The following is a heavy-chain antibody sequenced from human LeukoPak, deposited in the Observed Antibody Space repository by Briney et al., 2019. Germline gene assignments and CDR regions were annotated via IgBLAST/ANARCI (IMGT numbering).Heavy chain of an antibody. CDR3: ARGLIVGATLSP. Sequence: ASVTVSFTASGYTFTGYYMHWVRQAPGQGLEWMGWINPNSGGTNYAQKFQGRVTMTRDTSISTAYMELSRLRSDDTAVYYCARGLIVGATLSPWGQGTLGTVSA. CDR2: INPNSGGT. CDR1: GYTFTGYY. V-gene: IGHV1-2*02. J-gene: IGHJ5*02. D-gene: IGHD1-26*01.